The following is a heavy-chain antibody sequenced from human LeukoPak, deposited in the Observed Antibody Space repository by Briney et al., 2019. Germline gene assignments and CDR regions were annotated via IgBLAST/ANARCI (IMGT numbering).Heavy chain of an antibody. J-gene: IGHJ5*02. CDR1: GGSFSGYY. D-gene: IGHD1-26*01. V-gene: IGHV4-34*01. CDR3: ATYSGSYSGWFDP. Sequence: SETLSLTCAVYGGSFSGYYWSWIRQPPGKGLEWIGEINHSGSTNYNPSLKSRVTISVDTSKNQFSLNLSSVTAADTAVYYCATYSGSYSGWFDPWGRGTLVTVSS. CDR2: INHSGST.